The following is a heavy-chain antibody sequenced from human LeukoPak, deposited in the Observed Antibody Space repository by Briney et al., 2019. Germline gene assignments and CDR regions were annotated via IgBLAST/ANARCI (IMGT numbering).Heavy chain of an antibody. J-gene: IGHJ5*02. CDR1: GYTFTSYG. Sequence: ASAKVSCKASGYTFTSYGISWVRQAPGQGLEWMGWISAYNGNTNYAQKLQGRVTMTTDTSTSTAYMELRSLRSDDTAVYYCARATWSSAENWFDPWGQGTLVTVSS. CDR2: ISAYNGNT. CDR3: ARATWSSAENWFDP. V-gene: IGHV1-18*01. D-gene: IGHD6-25*01.